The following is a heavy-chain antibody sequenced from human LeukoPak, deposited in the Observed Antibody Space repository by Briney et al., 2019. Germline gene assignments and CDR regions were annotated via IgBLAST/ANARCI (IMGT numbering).Heavy chain of an antibody. CDR1: GSSITGNYF. Sequence: PSETLSLTCDVSGSSITGNYFWGWIRQPPGKGLEWIATIYHSWGIYFNPSLKSRVSISLDASRNQFSLKLTSLTAADTAIYYCARNVTAGFFDYWGQGIVVTVSS. CDR3: ARNVTAGFFDY. J-gene: IGHJ4*02. CDR2: IYHSWGI. V-gene: IGHV4-38-2*01. D-gene: IGHD1-1*01.